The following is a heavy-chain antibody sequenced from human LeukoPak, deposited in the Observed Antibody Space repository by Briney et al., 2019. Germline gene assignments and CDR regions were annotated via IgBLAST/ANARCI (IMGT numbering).Heavy chain of an antibody. D-gene: IGHD6-13*01. J-gene: IGHJ4*02. V-gene: IGHV3-23*01. CDR1: GFTFSSYA. CDR2: ISGSGGST. Sequence: GGSLRLSCAASGFTFSSYAMSWVRQAPGKGLEWVSAISGSGGSTYYADSVKGRFTISRDNSKNTLYLQMNSLRAEDTAVYYCAKVRKYSSSLEAFDYWGQGTLVTVSS. CDR3: AKVRKYSSSLEAFDY.